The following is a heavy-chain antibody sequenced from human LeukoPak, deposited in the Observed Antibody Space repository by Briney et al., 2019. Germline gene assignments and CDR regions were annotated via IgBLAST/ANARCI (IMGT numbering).Heavy chain of an antibody. CDR2: ISAYNGNT. CDR3: ARDERAAAAGSEYYFDY. D-gene: IGHD6-13*01. J-gene: IGHJ4*02. Sequence: GASVKVSCKASGYTFTSYGISWVRQAPGQGLEWMGWISAYNGNTNCAPKLQDRITLATDTSTSTAYMELRSLKSDDTAVYYCARDERAAAAGSEYYFDYWGQGTLVTVSS. V-gene: IGHV1-18*01. CDR1: GYTFTSYG.